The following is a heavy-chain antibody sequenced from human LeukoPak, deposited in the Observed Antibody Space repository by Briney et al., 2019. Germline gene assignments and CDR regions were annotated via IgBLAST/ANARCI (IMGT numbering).Heavy chain of an antibody. J-gene: IGHJ4*02. CDR3: ARVRGIDFWSGSYDY. D-gene: IGHD3-3*01. CDR1: GFTFSSYW. CDR2: IKQDGSEK. V-gene: IGHV3-7*01. Sequence: GGSLRLSCAASGFTFSSYWMSWVRQAPGKGLEWVANIKQDGSEKYYVDSVKGRFTISRGNAKNSLYLQMNSLRAEDTAVYYCARVRGIDFWSGSYDYWGQGTLVTVSS.